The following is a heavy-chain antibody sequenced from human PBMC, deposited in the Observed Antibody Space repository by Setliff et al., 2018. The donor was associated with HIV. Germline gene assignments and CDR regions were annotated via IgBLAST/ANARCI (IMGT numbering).Heavy chain of an antibody. Sequence: PSETLSLTCTVSGGSISTYYWSWIRQPPGKGLEWIGYIYYSGRTNYNPSLKSRVTISVDTSKNQFSLKLSSVTAADTAVYYCARGRRSTSSYYYYYYMDVWGKGTTVTVSS. D-gene: IGHD2-2*01. CDR2: IYYSGRT. J-gene: IGHJ6*03. CDR3: ARGRRSTSSYYYYYYMDV. CDR1: GGSISTYY. V-gene: IGHV4-59*01.